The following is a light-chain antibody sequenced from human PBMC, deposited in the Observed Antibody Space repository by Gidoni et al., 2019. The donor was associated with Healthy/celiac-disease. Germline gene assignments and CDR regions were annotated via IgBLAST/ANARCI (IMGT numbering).Light chain of an antibody. CDR1: QSISSW. V-gene: IGKV1-5*03. Sequence: DNQMTQSPSTLSASVGDRVTITCRASQSISSWLAWYQQKPGKAPKLLIYKASSLESGVPSMFSGSGARTEFPLTISSLQPDDFATYYCQQYSSYPTFGQGTKVEIK. CDR2: KAS. J-gene: IGKJ1*01. CDR3: QQYSSYPT.